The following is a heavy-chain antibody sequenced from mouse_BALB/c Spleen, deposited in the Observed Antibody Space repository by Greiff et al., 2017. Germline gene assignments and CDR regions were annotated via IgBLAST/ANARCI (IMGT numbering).Heavy chain of an antibody. CDR3: ARDYDWFAD. Sequence: DLVKPGASVKLSCKASGYTFTSYWINWIKQRPGQGLAWIGRIAPGSGSTYYNEMFKGKATLTVDTSSSTAYIQLSSLSSEDSAVYFCARDYDWFADGGQGTLVTVSA. D-gene: IGHD2-4*01. CDR2: IAPGSGST. V-gene: IGHV1S41*01. J-gene: IGHJ3*01. CDR1: GYTFTSYW.